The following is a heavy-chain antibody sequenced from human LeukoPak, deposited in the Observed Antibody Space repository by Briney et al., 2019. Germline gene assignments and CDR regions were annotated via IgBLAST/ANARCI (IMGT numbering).Heavy chain of an antibody. CDR3: ARTLYLEGAVNYFDL. D-gene: IGHD1-26*01. CDR1: GGTFQSFG. CDR2: LIPILGVT. V-gene: IGHV1-69*04. J-gene: IGHJ4*02. Sequence: SVKVSCKPSGGTFQSFGITWVRQAPGQGLEWMGSLIPILGVTNYAQKFRGRVTIVADTSPSTAYMDLSSLRPEDTAVYYCARTLYLEGAVNYFDLWGQGTLVTVSS.